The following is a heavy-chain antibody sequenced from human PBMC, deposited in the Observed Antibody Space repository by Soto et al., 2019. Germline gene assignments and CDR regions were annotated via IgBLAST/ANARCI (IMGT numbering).Heavy chain of an antibody. CDR1: GFTFSSYS. CDR3: ARDGGYSYGPFDY. V-gene: IGHV3-48*01. CDR2: ISSSSSTI. J-gene: IGHJ4*02. D-gene: IGHD5-18*01. Sequence: GSLRLSCAASGFTFSSYSMNWVRQAPGKGLEWVSYISSSSSTIYYADSVKGRFTISRDNAKNSLYLQMNSLRAEDTAVYYCARDGGYSYGPFDYWGQGTLVTVSS.